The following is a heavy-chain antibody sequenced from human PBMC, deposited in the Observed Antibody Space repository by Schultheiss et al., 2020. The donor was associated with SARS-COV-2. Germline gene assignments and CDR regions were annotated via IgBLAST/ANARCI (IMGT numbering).Heavy chain of an antibody. CDR3: ARDRGTAEDGTHVFDI. V-gene: IGHV3-7*01. CDR2: IKEDGTDK. CDR1: GFTFETQD. J-gene: IGHJ3*02. Sequence: GESLKISCTASGFTFETQDMSWVRQAPGKGLVWLANIKEDGTDKYYVDSVKGRFTISRDNAKNSLYLQMNSLRDEDTAVYYCARDRGTAEDGTHVFDIWGQGTKVTVSS. D-gene: IGHD6-13*01.